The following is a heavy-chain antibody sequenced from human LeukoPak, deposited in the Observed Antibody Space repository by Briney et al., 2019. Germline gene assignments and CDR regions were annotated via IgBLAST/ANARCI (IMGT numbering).Heavy chain of an antibody. D-gene: IGHD3-10*01. J-gene: IGHJ4*02. CDR1: GFTFSNAW. CDR2: IKSKTDGGTT. V-gene: IGHV3-15*01. CDR3: TTEIPSYYYGSGSYYSFDY. Sequence: GGSLRLSCAASGFTFSNAWMSWVRQAPGKGLEWVGRIKSKTDGGTTGYAAPVKGRFTISRDDSKNTLYLQMNSLKTDDTAVYYCTTEIPSYYYGSGSYYSFDYWGQGTLVTVSS.